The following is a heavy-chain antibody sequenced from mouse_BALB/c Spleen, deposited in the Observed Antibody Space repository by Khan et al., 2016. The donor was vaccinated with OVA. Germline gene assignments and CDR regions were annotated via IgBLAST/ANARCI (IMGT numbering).Heavy chain of an antibody. CDR1: GYTFTDNN. J-gene: IGHJ2*01. CDR2: ITPNNGGT. Sequence: VQLKESGPELVKPGASVKIPCKASGYTFTDNNMDWVKQSHGKSLEWIGDITPNNGGTIYNQRFKGKATLTVDKSSSTAYMELRSLTSEDTAVYYCTRGGHGSPFDYWGQGTTLTVSS. V-gene: IGHV1-18*01. CDR3: TRGGHGSPFDY. D-gene: IGHD1-1*01.